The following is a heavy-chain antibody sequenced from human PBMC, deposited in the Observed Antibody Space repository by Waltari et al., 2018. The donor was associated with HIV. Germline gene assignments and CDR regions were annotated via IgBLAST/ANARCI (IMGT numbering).Heavy chain of an antibody. CDR3: ARAYTSSSLFDF. D-gene: IGHD6-6*01. CDR2: INSKSGGT. CDR1: GYSFPGYY. V-gene: IGHV1-2*02. Sequence: VQLVQSGAELKKPGASVKVSCKASGYSFPGYYLHGGRQATGQGLEWRGWINSKSGGTNFAQNFQGRITMTTDTSITTVHMELSRLTSDDTAVYFCARAYTSSSLFDFWGQGTLVTVSS. J-gene: IGHJ4*02.